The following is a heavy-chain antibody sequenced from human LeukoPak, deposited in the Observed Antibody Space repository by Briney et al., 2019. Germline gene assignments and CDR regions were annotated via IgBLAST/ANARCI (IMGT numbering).Heavy chain of an antibody. J-gene: IGHJ6*02. Sequence: SVKVSCKASGFTFTSSAMQWVRQARGQRLEWIGWIVVGSGNTNYAQKFQERVTITRDMSTSTAYMELSSLRSEDTAVYYCAADKRVGATNYYYGMDVWGQGTTVTVSS. V-gene: IGHV1-58*02. CDR2: IVVGSGNT. CDR1: GFTFTSSA. CDR3: AADKRVGATNYYYGMDV. D-gene: IGHD1-26*01.